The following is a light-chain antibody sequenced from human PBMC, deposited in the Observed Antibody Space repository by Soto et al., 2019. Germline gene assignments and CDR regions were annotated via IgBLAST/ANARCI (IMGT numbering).Light chain of an antibody. CDR2: EVR. Sequence: QSALTQPPSASGSPGQSVTISCTGSSSDLGGYNYVSWYQHHPGKAPKLIIYEVRERPSGVPDRFSGSKSGNTASLTVSGLQAEDEADYYCSSYGGSDNLIFGGGTKLTVL. V-gene: IGLV2-8*01. J-gene: IGLJ2*01. CDR1: SSDLGGYNY. CDR3: SSYGGSDNLI.